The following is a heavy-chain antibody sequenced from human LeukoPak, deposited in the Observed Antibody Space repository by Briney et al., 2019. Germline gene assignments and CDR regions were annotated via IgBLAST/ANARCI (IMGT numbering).Heavy chain of an antibody. CDR1: GYTFTSYD. D-gene: IGHD4-17*01. Sequence: ASVKVSCKASGYTFTSYDINWVRQATGQGLEWMGWMNPNSGNTGYARKFQGRVTITRNTSISTAYMELSSLRSEDTAVYYCARGAMTTVTTGLRFDPWGQGTLVTVSS. CDR2: MNPNSGNT. CDR3: ARGAMTTVTTGLRFDP. J-gene: IGHJ5*02. V-gene: IGHV1-8*03.